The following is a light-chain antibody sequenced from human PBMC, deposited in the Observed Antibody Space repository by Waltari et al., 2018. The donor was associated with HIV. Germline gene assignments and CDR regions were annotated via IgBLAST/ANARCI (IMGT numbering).Light chain of an antibody. Sequence: QSVLTQPPSASGTPGQRVTISCSGSSSNIGSNSVYWYQHLPGTAPKLLIYRNKQRPSGVPDRFSGSKSGTSASLAISGLRSEDEADYYCAAWDDSLSGYVFGTGTKVTVL. CDR3: AAWDDSLSGYV. CDR2: RNK. CDR1: SSNIGSNS. V-gene: IGLV1-47*01. J-gene: IGLJ1*01.